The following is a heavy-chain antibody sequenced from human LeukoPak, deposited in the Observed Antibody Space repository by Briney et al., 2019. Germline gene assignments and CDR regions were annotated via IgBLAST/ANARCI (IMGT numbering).Heavy chain of an antibody. J-gene: IGHJ5*02. CDR1: GYTLTELS. V-gene: IGHV1-24*01. CDR3: ARSDPFDP. CDR2: FDPEDGET. Sequence: ASVKVSCTVSGYTLTELSMHWVRQAPGKGLEWMGGFDPEDGETIYAQKFQGRVTMTTDTSTSTAYMELRSLRSDDTAVYYCARSDPFDPWGQGTLVTVSS.